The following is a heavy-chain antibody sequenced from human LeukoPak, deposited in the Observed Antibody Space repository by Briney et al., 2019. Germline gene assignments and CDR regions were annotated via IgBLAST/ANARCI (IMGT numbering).Heavy chain of an antibody. CDR2: IYYNGNT. CDR1: GVSISSYY. D-gene: IGHD2-15*01. J-gene: IGHJ4*02. V-gene: IGHV4-59*06. CDR3: ARSTDCSGGSCFVDY. Sequence: SETLSLTCTVSGVSISSYYWSWIRQPPGKGLEWIGYIYYNGNTFYTPSLKSRVTISVDTSKNQFSLKLSSVTAADTAVYYCARSTDCSGGSCFVDYWGQGTLVTVSS.